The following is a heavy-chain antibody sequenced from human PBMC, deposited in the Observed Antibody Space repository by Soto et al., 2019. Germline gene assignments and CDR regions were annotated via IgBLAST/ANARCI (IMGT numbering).Heavy chain of an antibody. CDR3: ARDWTAGMDV. D-gene: IGHD1-1*01. Sequence: ASVKVSCKASGGTFSSYAISWVRQAPGQGLEWMGGIIPIFGTSNYAQKFQGRVTITADKSTSTAYMQLSSLSSEDTAVYYCARDWTAGMDVWGQGTTVTVSS. J-gene: IGHJ6*02. CDR1: GGTFSSYA. V-gene: IGHV1-69*06. CDR2: IIPIFGTS.